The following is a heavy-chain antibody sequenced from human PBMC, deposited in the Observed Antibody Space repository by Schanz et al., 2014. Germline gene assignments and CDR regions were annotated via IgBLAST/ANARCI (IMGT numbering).Heavy chain of an antibody. CDR1: GFTFSAFA. D-gene: IGHD6-19*01. CDR3: VKTDAGWRFDY. J-gene: IGHJ4*02. Sequence: VQLVESGGGVVQPWRSLRLSCAASGFTFSAFAMTWVRQAPGKGLEWVSGISDRGDGTNYGDSVRGRFTISRDNSRNTVYLQMNNVGVDDTATYYCVKTDAGWRFDYWGQGTLVIVSS. V-gene: IGHV3-23*04. CDR2: ISDRGDGT.